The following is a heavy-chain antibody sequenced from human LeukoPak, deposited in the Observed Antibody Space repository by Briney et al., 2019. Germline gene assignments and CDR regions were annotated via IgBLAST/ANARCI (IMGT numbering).Heavy chain of an antibody. Sequence: GGSLRLSCAASGFTFSSYWMSWVRQAPGKGLEWVANIKQDGSEKYYVDSVKGRFTISRDNAKNSLYLQMNSLRAEDTAVYYCARLTSSITMIVVVRGDAFDIWGQGTMVTVSS. CDR3: ARLTSSITMIVVVRGDAFDI. D-gene: IGHD3-22*01. J-gene: IGHJ3*02. CDR1: GFTFSSYW. V-gene: IGHV3-7*01. CDR2: IKQDGSEK.